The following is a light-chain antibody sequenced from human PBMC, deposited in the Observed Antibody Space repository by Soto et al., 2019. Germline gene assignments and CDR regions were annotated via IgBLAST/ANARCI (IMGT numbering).Light chain of an antibody. Sequence: QSVLTQPPSASGTPGQRVTISCSGSSSNIGDNPVNWYQQVPGAAPKLLIYINDQRPSGVPDRFSGSKSGTSASLAISGLQPEDEADYYCAAWDDRLSGYGFGGGTKLTVL. CDR2: IND. V-gene: IGLV1-44*01. CDR1: SSNIGDNP. CDR3: AAWDDRLSGYG. J-gene: IGLJ1*01.